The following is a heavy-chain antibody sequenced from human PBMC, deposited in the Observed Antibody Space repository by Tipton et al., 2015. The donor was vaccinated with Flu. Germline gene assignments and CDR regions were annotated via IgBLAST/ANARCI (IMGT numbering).Heavy chain of an antibody. CDR1: GGSIRSGSYF. D-gene: IGHD1-26*01. J-gene: IGHJ4*02. CDR2: IYTSGSI. CDR3: ARAGGSYPDLYYFDY. V-gene: IGHV4-61*02. Sequence: TLSLTCTVSGGSIRSGSYFWSWIRQPAGKGLEWIGRIYTSGSINYNPSLKSRVTISVDTSKNQFSLKLSSVTAADTAVYYCARAGGSYPDLYYFDYWGQGLLVTVSS.